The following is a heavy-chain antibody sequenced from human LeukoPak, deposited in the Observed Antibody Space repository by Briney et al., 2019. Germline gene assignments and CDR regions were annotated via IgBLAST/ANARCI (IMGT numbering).Heavy chain of an antibody. CDR3: ARPKYSSSWQIFDY. Sequence: GGSLRLSCAPSGFTFSDYYMSWIRQAPGKGLEWVSYISSSGNTIYYADSVKGRFTISRDNAKNSLYLQMNSLRAEDTAVYYCARPKYSSSWQIFDYWGQGTLVTASS. CDR1: GFTFSDYY. V-gene: IGHV3-11*01. CDR2: ISSSGNTI. D-gene: IGHD6-13*01. J-gene: IGHJ4*02.